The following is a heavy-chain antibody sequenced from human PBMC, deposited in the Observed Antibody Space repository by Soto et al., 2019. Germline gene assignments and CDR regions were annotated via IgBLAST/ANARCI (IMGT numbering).Heavy chain of an antibody. J-gene: IGHJ4*02. D-gene: IGHD2-2*01. V-gene: IGHV1-46*03. CDR3: ARERATGYCSSTSCHPTPFFDY. CDR2: INPSGGST. Sequence: GASVKVSCKASGYTFTSYYMHWVRQAPGQGLEWMGIINPSGGSTSYAQKFQGRVTMTRDTSTSTVYMELSSLRSEDTAVYYCARERATGYCSSTSCHPTPFFDYWGQGTLVTVSS. CDR1: GYTFTSYY.